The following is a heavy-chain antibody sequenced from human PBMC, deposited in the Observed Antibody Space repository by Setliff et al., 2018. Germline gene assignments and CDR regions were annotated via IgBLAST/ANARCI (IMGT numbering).Heavy chain of an antibody. J-gene: IGHJ3*01. V-gene: IGHV1-18*01. D-gene: IGHD2-2*01. CDR1: GYTFAKYG. CDR2: ISGYNGYT. Sequence: ASVKVSCKAFGYTFAKYGTSWVRQAPGQGLEWMGWISGYNGYTVYAQKLQGRVTMTTDTSTGTGYMELRSLRSDDTAVYFCARFGGGCSSSSCYASDLWGQGTRVTVSS. CDR3: ARFGGGCSSSSCYASDL.